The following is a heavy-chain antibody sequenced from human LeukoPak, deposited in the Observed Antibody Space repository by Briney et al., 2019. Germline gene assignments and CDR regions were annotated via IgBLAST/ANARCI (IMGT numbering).Heavy chain of an antibody. J-gene: IGHJ4*02. CDR2: IYYSGST. D-gene: IGHD6-6*01. CDR1: GGSISSYF. CDR3: ARDHPYSSSSRGFDY. Sequence: SETLSLTCTVSGGSISSYFWSWIRQPPGKGLEWIGYIYYSGSTYYNPSLKSRVTISVDTSKNQFSLKLSSVTAADTAVYYCARDHPYSSSSRGFDYWGQGTLVTVSS. V-gene: IGHV4-30-4*08.